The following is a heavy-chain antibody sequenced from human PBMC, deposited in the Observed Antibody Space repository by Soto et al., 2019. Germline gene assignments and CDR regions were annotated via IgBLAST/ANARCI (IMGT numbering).Heavy chain of an antibody. J-gene: IGHJ4*02. D-gene: IGHD5-18*01. Sequence: PGESLKISCKGSGYIFTNYWIAWVRQMPGKGLEWMGNIYPGDSDTRYSPYFRGQVSISADKSIGTAYLQWSSLQASDTAIYYCARTRGYSYGFLPPDFDYWGQGTLVTVSS. CDR2: IYPGDSDT. CDR1: GYIFTNYW. V-gene: IGHV5-51*01. CDR3: ARTRGYSYGFLPPDFDY.